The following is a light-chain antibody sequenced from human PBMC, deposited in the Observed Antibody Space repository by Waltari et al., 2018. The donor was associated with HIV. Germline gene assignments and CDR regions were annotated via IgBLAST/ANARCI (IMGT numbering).Light chain of an antibody. V-gene: IGLV2-11*01. CDR3: CSYADAFTWV. J-gene: IGLJ1*01. CDR1: TSDLGSSNY. Sequence: QSALTQPRSVSGSPGQSVTISCIGGTSDLGSSNYVSWYQQHPGKAPNLVIYDVSRRPSGVPDRFAGSKTANTASLTISGLQAEDEADYYCCSYADAFTWVFGIGTKVTVL. CDR2: DVS.